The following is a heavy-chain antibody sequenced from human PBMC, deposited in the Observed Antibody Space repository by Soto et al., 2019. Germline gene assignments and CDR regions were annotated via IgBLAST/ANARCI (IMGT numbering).Heavy chain of an antibody. CDR2: ISYDGSNK. Sequence: GGSLRLSCAASGFTFSSYGMHWVRQAAGKGLEWVAVISYDGSNKYYADSVNGRFTISRDNSKNTLYLQMNSLRAEDTAVYYCAKDPAARAYFDYWGQGTLVTVSS. CDR1: GFTFSSYG. J-gene: IGHJ4*02. V-gene: IGHV3-30*18. D-gene: IGHD6-13*01. CDR3: AKDPAARAYFDY.